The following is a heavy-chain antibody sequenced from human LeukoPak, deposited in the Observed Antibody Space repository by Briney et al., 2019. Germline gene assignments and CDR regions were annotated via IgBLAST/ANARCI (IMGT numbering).Heavy chain of an antibody. D-gene: IGHD2-15*01. Sequence: PETLSLTCTVSGGSISSYSRSWIRQPPRKGLEWIGYIYYSGSTNYNPSLKSRVTISVDTSKNQFSLKLSSVTAADTAVYYCASTRGTRFDYWGQGTLVTVSS. CDR3: ASTRGTRFDY. CDR1: GGSISSYS. CDR2: IYYSGST. J-gene: IGHJ4*02. V-gene: IGHV4-59*08.